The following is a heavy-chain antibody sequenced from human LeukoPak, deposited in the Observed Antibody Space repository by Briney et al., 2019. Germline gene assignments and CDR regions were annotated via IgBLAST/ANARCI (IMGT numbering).Heavy chain of an antibody. V-gene: IGHV3-21*04. J-gene: IGHJ4*02. CDR2: ISSSSSYI. Sequence: GGSLRLSCAASGFTFSSYSMNWVRQAPGKGLEWVSSISSSSSYIYYADSVKGRFTISRDNSKNTLYLQMNSLRAGDTAVYYCAKDRYCSSTTCDFDYWGQGTLVTVSS. D-gene: IGHD2-2*01. CDR1: GFTFSSYS. CDR3: AKDRYCSSTTCDFDY.